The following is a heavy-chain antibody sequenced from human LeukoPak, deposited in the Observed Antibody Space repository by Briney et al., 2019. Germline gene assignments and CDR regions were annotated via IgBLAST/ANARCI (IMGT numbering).Heavy chain of an antibody. CDR2: IYYSGST. CDR1: GGSISSGGYY. J-gene: IGHJ6*02. Sequence: PSETLSLTCTVSGGSISSGGYYWSWIRQHPGKGLEWIGYIYYSGSTSYNPSLKSRITMSVDRSKNQFSLKLTSVTAADTAVYYCAKGTAVANSPPGTPSGYGMDVWGQGTTVTVSS. CDR3: AKGTAVANSPPGTPSGYGMDV. D-gene: IGHD5-18*01. V-gene: IGHV4-31*03.